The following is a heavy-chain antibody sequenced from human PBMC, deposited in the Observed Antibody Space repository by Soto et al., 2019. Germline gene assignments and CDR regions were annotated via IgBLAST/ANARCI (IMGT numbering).Heavy chain of an antibody. CDR1: GFTFNICA. D-gene: IGHD3-22*01. J-gene: IGHJ4*02. V-gene: IGHV3-23*01. CDR3: AKDRYLDHDSRGYLFDN. Sequence: EVQLLESGGDLIQPGGSLRLSCAASGFTFNICAMTWVRQAPGKGLEWVSAISRYGDITYYADSVEGRFSISRDNSKNTLYLQMNSLRAEDTAVYYCAKDRYLDHDSRGYLFDNWGQGTLVTVSS. CDR2: ISRYGDIT.